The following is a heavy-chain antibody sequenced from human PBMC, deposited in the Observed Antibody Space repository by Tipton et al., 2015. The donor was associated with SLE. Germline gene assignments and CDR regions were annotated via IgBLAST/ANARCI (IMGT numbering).Heavy chain of an antibody. CDR3: ARGVAYYYDFGALDI. V-gene: IGHV4-39*07. CDR2: TYYSGSP. CDR1: GGSIISSSYY. J-gene: IGHJ3*02. D-gene: IGHD3-22*01. Sequence: LRLSCTVSGGSIISSSYYWGWIRQPPGKGLEYIGSTYYSGSPYYNPSLKSRVTISVGTSKNQLSLELSSVTAADTAVYYCARGVAYYYDFGALDIWGQGTMVTVSS.